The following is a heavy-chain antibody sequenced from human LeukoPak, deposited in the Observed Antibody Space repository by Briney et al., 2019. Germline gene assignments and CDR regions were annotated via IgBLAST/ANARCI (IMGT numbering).Heavy chain of an antibody. CDR3: ARDRVSATPYSSGSYYYYYGMDV. D-gene: IGHD3-22*01. CDR1: GGSISSSSYY. V-gene: IGHV4-39*07. Sequence: PSETLSLTCTVSGGSISSSSYYWGWIRQPPGKGLEWIGSIYYSGSTYYNPSLKSRVTISVDTSKNQFSLKLSSVTAADTAVYYCARDRVSATPYSSGSYYYYYGMDVWGQGTTVTVSS. CDR2: IYYSGST. J-gene: IGHJ6*02.